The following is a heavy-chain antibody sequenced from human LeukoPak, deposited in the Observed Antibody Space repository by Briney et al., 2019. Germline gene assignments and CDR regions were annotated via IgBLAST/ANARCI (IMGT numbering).Heavy chain of an antibody. CDR3: ARYYDSSGYYHYYYYYMDV. J-gene: IGHJ6*03. CDR2: ISGSGGST. V-gene: IGHV3-23*01. Sequence: PGGSLRLSCAASGFTFSSYAMSWVRQAPGKGLEWVSAISGSGGSTYYADSVKGRFTISRDNSKNTLYLQMNSLRAEDTAVYYCARYYDSSGYYHYYYYYMDVWGKGTTVTISS. D-gene: IGHD3-22*01. CDR1: GFTFSSYA.